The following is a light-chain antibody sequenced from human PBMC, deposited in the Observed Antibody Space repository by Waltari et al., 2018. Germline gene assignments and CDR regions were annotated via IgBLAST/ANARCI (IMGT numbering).Light chain of an antibody. CDR2: DAS. Sequence: VVMTQSPGTLSVSPGERATLSCRASQSVSSNLAWYQQKPGQAPRLRIYDASTRATGIPARFSGSGSGTEFTLTISSLQSEDFAVYYCQHYLNWPSTFGQGTRLEI. CDR1: QSVSSN. J-gene: IGKJ5*01. V-gene: IGKV3-15*01. CDR3: QHYLNWPST.